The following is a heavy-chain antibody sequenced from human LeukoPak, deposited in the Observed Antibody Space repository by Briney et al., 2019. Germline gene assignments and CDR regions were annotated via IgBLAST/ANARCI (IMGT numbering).Heavy chain of an antibody. CDR1: GGSFSGYY. J-gene: IGHJ4*02. D-gene: IGHD2-2*01. CDR3: ARYCSSTSCPFDY. V-gene: IGHV4-34*01. Sequence: SETLSLTCAVYGGSFSGYYWSWIRQPPGKGLEWIGEINHSGSTNYNPSLKSRVTISVDTSKNQFSLKLSSVTAADTAVYYCARYCSSTSCPFDYWGQGTLVTVSS. CDR2: INHSGST.